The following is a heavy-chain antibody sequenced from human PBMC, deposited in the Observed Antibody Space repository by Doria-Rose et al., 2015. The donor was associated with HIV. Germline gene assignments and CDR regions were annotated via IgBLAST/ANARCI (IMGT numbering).Heavy chain of an antibody. Sequence: NASGGTFSRYPISWVRQAPGQGLEWMGRIIPVLGIRNYAQKFQGRVTITADESTSTAHIELSNLRSEDTAVYYCATTWSGYYLDYWGQGTLVTVSS. CDR3: ATTWSGYYLDY. CDR2: IIPVLGIR. V-gene: IGHV1-69*02. J-gene: IGHJ4*02. CDR1: GGTFSRYP. D-gene: IGHD3-3*01.